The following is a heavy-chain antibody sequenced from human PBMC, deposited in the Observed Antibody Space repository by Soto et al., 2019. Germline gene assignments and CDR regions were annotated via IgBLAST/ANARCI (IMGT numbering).Heavy chain of an antibody. J-gene: IGHJ5*02. V-gene: IGHV4-31*03. D-gene: IGHD3-22*01. Sequence: SETLSLTCTVSGGSISSGGYYWSWIRQHPGKGLEWIGYIYYSGSTYYNPSLKSRVTISVDTSKNQFSLKLSSVTAADTAVYYCARGSYYDSSGYYGPWGQGTLVTVS. CDR3: ARGSYYDSSGYYGP. CDR2: IYYSGST. CDR1: GGSISSGGYY.